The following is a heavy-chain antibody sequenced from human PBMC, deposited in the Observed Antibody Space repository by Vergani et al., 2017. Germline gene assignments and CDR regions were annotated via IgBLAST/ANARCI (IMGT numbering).Heavy chain of an antibody. Sequence: EVQVVESGGGLVQPGGSLRLSCAASGFIFSDHYMDWVRQAPGKGLEWVGRIRNKANDYTTQYAASVKGRFTISRDDSKSYLYLQMNSLQTEDTALYYCVRVKGSNGNDPLYDIWGQGTLVTVSS. D-gene: IGHD1-1*01. CDR3: VRVKGSNGNDPLYDI. CDR2: IRNKANDYTT. J-gene: IGHJ3*02. V-gene: IGHV3-72*01. CDR1: GFIFSDHY.